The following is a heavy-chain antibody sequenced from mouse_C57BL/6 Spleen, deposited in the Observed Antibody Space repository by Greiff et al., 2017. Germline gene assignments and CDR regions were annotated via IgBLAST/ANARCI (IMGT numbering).Heavy chain of an antibody. CDR2: ISDGGSYT. CDR1: GFTFSSYA. Sequence: EVMLVESGGGLVKPGGSLKLSCAASGFTFSSYAMSWVRQTPEKRLEWVGTISDGGSYTYYPDNVKGRFTISRDNAKNNLYLQMSHLKSEDTAMYYCARDDDYWGQGTTLTVSS. CDR3: ARDDDY. V-gene: IGHV5-4*01. J-gene: IGHJ2*01.